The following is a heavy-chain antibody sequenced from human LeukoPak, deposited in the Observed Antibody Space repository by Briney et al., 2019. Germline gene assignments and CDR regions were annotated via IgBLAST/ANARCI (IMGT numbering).Heavy chain of an antibody. CDR1: GGYISSYY. J-gene: IGHJ4*02. V-gene: IGHV4-59*08. Sequence: PSETLSLTCTVSGGYISSYYWSWIRQPPGKGLEWIGYIYYSGSTNYNPSLKSRVTISVDTSKNQFSLKLSSVTAADTAVYYCARLSYYDSSGYPFDYWGQGTLVTVSS. CDR3: ARLSYYDSSGYPFDY. CDR2: IYYSGST. D-gene: IGHD3-22*01.